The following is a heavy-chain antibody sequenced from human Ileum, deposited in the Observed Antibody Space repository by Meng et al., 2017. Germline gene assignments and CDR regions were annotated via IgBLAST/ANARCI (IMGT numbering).Heavy chain of an antibody. D-gene: IGHD2-15*01. CDR1: GGSISIGDYY. CDR2: IYYSGST. V-gene: IGHV4-30-4*01. Sequence: QVQLQESGPGLLKSSQTLSLTFTVSGGSISIGDYYWSWVRQPPGKGLEWIGYIYYSGSTYYNPSLKSRAIMSVDTSKNHFSLKLSSVTAADTAVYYCARDRGGSYYFDYWGQGTLVTVSS. CDR3: ARDRGGSYYFDY. J-gene: IGHJ4*02.